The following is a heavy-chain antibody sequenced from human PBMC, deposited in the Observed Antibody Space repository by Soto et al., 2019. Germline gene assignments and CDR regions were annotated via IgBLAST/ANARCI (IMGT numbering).Heavy chain of an antibody. D-gene: IGHD2-21*01. Sequence: QITLKESGPTLVKPTQTLTLTCTFSGFSLSSLGLGVGWIRQPPGKALEWLALIYWDDNKHYSPSLKSRLSITKDTPKNQVVLTMTTMDTADSGSDYCVPAYMVRRLQYWGQGALVTVSS. J-gene: IGHJ4*02. CDR3: VPAYMVRRLQY. V-gene: IGHV2-5*04. CDR1: GFSLSSLGLG. CDR2: IYWDDNK.